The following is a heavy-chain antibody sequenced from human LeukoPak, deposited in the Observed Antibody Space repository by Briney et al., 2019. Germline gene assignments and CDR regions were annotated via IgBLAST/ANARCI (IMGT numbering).Heavy chain of an antibody. J-gene: IGHJ4*02. CDR3: SRDATGDH. Sequence: GGSLRLSCAVSGFTFSDHYMDWVRQAPGKGLEWVGRSRNRAKGYTTDYAASVKGRFTISRDDSKSTLYLQMNSLETEDTAVYDCSRDATGDHWGQGTLVSVSS. V-gene: IGHV3-72*01. CDR1: GFTFSDHY. CDR2: SRNRAKGYTT.